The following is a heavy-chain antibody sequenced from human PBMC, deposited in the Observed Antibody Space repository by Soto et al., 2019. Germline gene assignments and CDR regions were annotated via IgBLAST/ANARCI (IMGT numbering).Heavy chain of an antibody. V-gene: IGHV1-2*02. D-gene: IGHD5-18*01. CDR3: APRYSYVHF. J-gene: IGHJ4*02. CDR2: INPNSGDT. CDR1: GYAFTGYY. Sequence: ASVKVCGKSSGYAFTGYYIHWVRQAPGQGLEWMGWINPNSGDTNYAQKFQGRVTMTRDTSFSTAYMELSSLRSDDTAVYYCAPRYSYVHFWGQGTLVTVSP.